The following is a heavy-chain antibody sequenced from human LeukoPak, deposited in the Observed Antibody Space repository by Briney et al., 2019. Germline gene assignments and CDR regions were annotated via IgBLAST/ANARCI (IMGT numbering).Heavy chain of an antibody. CDR2: INHSGST. CDR1: GGSISSYY. CDR3: ARRSDTAIFYYYYYYMDV. J-gene: IGHJ6*03. D-gene: IGHD5-18*01. Sequence: SETLSLTCTVSGGSISSYYWSWIRQPPGKVLEWVGEINHSGSTKYNPSLKSRVTISVDTSKNQFSLKLSSVTAADTAVYYCARRSDTAIFYYYYYYMDVWGKGNTVTISS. V-gene: IGHV4-59*08.